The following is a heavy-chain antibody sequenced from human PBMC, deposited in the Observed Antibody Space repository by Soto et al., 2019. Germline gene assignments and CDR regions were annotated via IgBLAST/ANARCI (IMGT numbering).Heavy chain of an antibody. V-gene: IGHV3-66*01. CDR1: GFTVSSNY. J-gene: IGHJ4*02. CDR2: IYSGGST. D-gene: IGHD5-18*01. CDR3: ARDGLYSYGWYYFDY. Sequence: GGSLRLSCAASGFTVSSNYMSWVRQAPGKGLEWVSVIYSGGSTYYADSVKGRFTISRDNSKNTLYLQMNSLRAEDTAVYYCARDGLYSYGWYYFDYWGQGTLVTVSS.